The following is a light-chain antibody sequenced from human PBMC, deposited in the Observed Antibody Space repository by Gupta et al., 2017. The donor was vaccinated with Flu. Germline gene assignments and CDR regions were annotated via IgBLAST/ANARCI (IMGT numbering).Light chain of an antibody. J-gene: IGLJ3*02. V-gene: IGLV1-47*01. CDR3: AAWDDSMSGL. Sequence: QSVLTQPLSASLTPGQRVTVSCSGSSSNIGSNYVYWYQQLPATPPKLLIYRKNQRPSGVPDRFSGSKSGTSASLAISGLRSEDEADYYCAAWDDSMSGLFGGGTKLTVL. CDR1: SSNIGSNY. CDR2: RKN.